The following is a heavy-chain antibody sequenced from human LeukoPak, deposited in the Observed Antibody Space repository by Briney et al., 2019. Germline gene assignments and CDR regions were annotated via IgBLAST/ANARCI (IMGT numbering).Heavy chain of an antibody. CDR2: INWNGGST. CDR1: GFTFDEYG. Sequence: GGSLRLSCAASGFTFDEYGMSGGRQAPGKGLEWGSGINWNGGSTGYADSVKGRFTISRDNAKNSLYLQINILRAEDTAVYYCARENSYGPSCWFDPWGQGTLVTVSS. V-gene: IGHV3-20*04. D-gene: IGHD5-18*01. CDR3: ARENSYGPSCWFDP. J-gene: IGHJ5*02.